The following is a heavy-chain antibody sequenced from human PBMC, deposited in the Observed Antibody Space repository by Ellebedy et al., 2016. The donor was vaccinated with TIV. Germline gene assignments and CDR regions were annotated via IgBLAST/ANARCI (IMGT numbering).Heavy chain of an antibody. D-gene: IGHD2-21*02. CDR2: IFPNDKE. CDR3: ARTLRYCGGDCSFLFDF. Sequence: SGPTLVKPTETLTLTCTVSGFSLTNIIMGVSWFRQPPGKALEWLAHIFPNDKESYTASLKRRLTISKDTAKSQVVLTMSNMDPVDAATYYCARTLRYCGGDCSFLFDFWGPGTLVAVSP. J-gene: IGHJ4*02. V-gene: IGHV2-26*01. CDR1: GFSLTNIIMG.